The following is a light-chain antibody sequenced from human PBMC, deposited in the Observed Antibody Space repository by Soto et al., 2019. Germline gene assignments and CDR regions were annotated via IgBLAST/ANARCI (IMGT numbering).Light chain of an antibody. CDR2: DAS. V-gene: IGKV3-11*01. CDR1: QSVSNY. Sequence: EIVLTQSPATLSLSPGERATLSCRASQSVSNYLAWCQQKPGQAPRLLIYDASNRATGIPARFSGGGSGTEFTLTISSLQSEDFAVYYCQQYNNWPETFGQGTKVDIK. CDR3: QQYNNWPET. J-gene: IGKJ1*01.